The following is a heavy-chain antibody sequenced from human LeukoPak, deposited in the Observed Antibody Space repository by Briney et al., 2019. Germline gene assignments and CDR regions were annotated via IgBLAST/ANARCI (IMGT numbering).Heavy chain of an antibody. CDR3: ARDLNWNYVSPHYDDAFDI. CDR1: GYTFTSYD. J-gene: IGHJ3*02. D-gene: IGHD1-7*01. V-gene: IGHV1-8*01. Sequence: GASVKVSCKASGYTFTSYDINWVRQATGQGLEWMGWMNPNSGNTGYAQKFQGRVTMTRNTSIDTAYMELTSLTSEDTAVYYCARDLNWNYVSPHYDDAFDIWGQGTMVTVSS. CDR2: MNPNSGNT.